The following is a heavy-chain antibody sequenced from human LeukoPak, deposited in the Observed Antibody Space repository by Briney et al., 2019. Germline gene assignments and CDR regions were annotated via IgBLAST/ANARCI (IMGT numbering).Heavy chain of an antibody. D-gene: IGHD3-3*01. V-gene: IGHV1-2*02. J-gene: IGHJ5*02. Sequence: ASVKVSCKASGYTFTGYYMHWVRQAPGQGLEWMGWINPNSGGTNYAQKFQGRVTTTRDTSISTAYMELSRLRSDDTAVYYCARAAWSGYYSWFDPWGQGTLVTVSS. CDR3: ARAAWSGYYSWFDP. CDR2: INPNSGGT. CDR1: GYTFTGYY.